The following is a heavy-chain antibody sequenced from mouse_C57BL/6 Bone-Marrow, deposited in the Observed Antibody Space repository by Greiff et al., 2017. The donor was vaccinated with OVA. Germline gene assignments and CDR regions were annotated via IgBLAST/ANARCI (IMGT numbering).Heavy chain of an antibody. CDR3: ARDTTGAY. D-gene: IGHD1-1*01. J-gene: IGHJ3*01. CDR2: ISSGSSTI. Sequence: VQLKESGGGLVKPGGSLKLSCAASGFTFSDYGMHWVRQAPEKGLEWVAYISSGSSTIYYADTVKGRFTISRDNAKNTLFLQMTSLRSEDTAMYYCARDTTGAYWGQGTLVTVSA. CDR1: GFTFSDYG. V-gene: IGHV5-17*01.